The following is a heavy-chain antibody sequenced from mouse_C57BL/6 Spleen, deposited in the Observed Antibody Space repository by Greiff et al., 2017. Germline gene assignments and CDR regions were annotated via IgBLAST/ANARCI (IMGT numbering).Heavy chain of an antibody. CDR2: INPSSGYT. Sequence: QVQLQQSGAELARPGASVKMSCKASGYTFTSYTMHWVKQRPGQGLEWIGYINPSSGYTKYNQKFKDKATLTADKSSSTAYMQLSSLTSEDSAVYYCARDPMTTVVAPFDYWGQGTTLTVSS. D-gene: IGHD1-1*01. CDR1: GYTFTSYT. V-gene: IGHV1-4*01. J-gene: IGHJ2*01. CDR3: ARDPMTTVVAPFDY.